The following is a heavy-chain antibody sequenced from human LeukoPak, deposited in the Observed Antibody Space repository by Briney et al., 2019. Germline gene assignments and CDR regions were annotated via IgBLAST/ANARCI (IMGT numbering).Heavy chain of an antibody. D-gene: IGHD6-19*01. V-gene: IGHV3-30*18. J-gene: IGHJ6*03. CDR1: GFTFSSYG. CDR3: AKDAQIGDSSGWHIYYYYYYMDV. CDR2: ISYDGSNK. Sequence: TGGSLRLSCAASGFTFSSYGMHWVRQAPGKGLEWVAVISYDGSNKYYADSVKGRFTISRDNSKNTLYLQMNSLRAEDTAVYYCAKDAQIGDSSGWHIYYYYYYMDVWGKGTTVTVSS.